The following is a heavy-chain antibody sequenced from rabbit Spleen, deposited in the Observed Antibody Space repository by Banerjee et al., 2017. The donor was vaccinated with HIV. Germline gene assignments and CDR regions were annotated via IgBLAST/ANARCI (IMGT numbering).Heavy chain of an antibody. D-gene: IGHD4-1*01. J-gene: IGHJ3*01. CDR2: IYAAKGST. V-gene: IGHV1S7*01. CDR1: GIYFTNNY. CDR3: ARAIVPWLGLTRLDL. Sequence: QLTETGGGLVQPGGSLTLSCKASGIYFTNNYVTWVRQAPGKGLEWIGIIYAAKGSTDYASWVNGRFTISSDNAQSTVDLKMTSLTAADTATYFCARAIVPWLGLTRLDLWGPGTLVTVS.